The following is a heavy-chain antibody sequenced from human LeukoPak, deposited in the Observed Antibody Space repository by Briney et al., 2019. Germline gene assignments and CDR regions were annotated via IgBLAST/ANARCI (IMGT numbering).Heavy chain of an antibody. CDR1: GGSISSSNYY. CDR3: ARSYYYDSSGYYLMFVGAFDI. Sequence: PSETLSLTCTVSGGSISSSNYYWGWIRQPPGKGLEWIGSIYYSGSTYYNPSLKSRVTISVDTSKNQFSLKLSSVTAADTAVYYCARSYYYDSSGYYLMFVGAFDIWGQGTMVTVSS. D-gene: IGHD3-22*01. CDR2: IYYSGST. V-gene: IGHV4-39*01. J-gene: IGHJ3*02.